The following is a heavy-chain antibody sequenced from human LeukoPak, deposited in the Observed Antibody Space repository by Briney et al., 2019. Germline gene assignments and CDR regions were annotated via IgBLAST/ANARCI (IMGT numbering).Heavy chain of an antibody. CDR1: GFTFSSYA. CDR2: IRYDGSNK. CDR3: AKDKIQLWLLNGRMPWFDP. D-gene: IGHD5-18*01. Sequence: GGSLRLSCAASGFTFSSYAMYWVRQAPGKGLEWVAFIRYDGSNKYYADSVKGRFTISRDNSKNTLYLQMNSPRAEDTAVYYCAKDKIQLWLLNGRMPWFDPWGQGTLVTVSS. J-gene: IGHJ5*02. V-gene: IGHV3-30*02.